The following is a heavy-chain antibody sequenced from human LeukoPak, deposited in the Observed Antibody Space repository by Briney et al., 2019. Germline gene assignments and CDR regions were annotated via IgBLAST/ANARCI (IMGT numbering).Heavy chain of an antibody. D-gene: IGHD1-26*01. CDR2: INGDGSIP. CDR1: GFTFSNFW. Sequence: PGGSLSLSCAASGFTFSNFWMHWVRQAPGKGLGWVSCINGDGSIPTYADSVKRGFIFSSDCANNSLSRQMYSLRGDDTSVYYCARDGGNYAPQDYWGQGTLVTVSS. J-gene: IGHJ4*02. V-gene: IGHV3-74*01. CDR3: ARDGGNYAPQDY.